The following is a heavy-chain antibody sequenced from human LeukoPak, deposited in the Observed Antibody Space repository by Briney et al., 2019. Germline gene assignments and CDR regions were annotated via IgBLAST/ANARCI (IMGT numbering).Heavy chain of an antibody. CDR1: GFTFSSYA. CDR3: ARDSYGGHDY. V-gene: IGHV3-30*04. J-gene: IGHJ4*02. D-gene: IGHD4-23*01. Sequence: PGGSLRLSCAASGFTFSSYAMHWVRQAPGKGLEWVAVISYDGSNKYYADSVKGRFTISRDNSKSTLYLQMNSLRAEDTAVYYCARDSYGGHDYWGQGTLVTVSS. CDR2: ISYDGSNK.